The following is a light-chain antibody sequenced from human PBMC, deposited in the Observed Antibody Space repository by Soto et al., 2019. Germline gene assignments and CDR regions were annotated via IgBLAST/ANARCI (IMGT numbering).Light chain of an antibody. Sequence: QSALTQPASVSGSPGQSITISCTGTSSDVGSYNLVSWYQQHPGKAPKLMIYEVSKRPSGVSNRFSGSKSGNTASLTISGLQAEDEADYYCTSYAGTYSFFYVFGTGTKVTGL. J-gene: IGLJ1*01. CDR3: TSYAGTYSFFYV. V-gene: IGLV2-23*02. CDR1: SSDVGSYNL. CDR2: EVS.